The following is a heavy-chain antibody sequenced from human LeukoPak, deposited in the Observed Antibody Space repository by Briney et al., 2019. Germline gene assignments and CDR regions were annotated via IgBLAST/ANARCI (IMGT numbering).Heavy chain of an antibody. CDR2: ISTDGSLT. V-gene: IGHV3-74*01. D-gene: IGHD3-10*01. Sequence: PGGPLRLSCAAYGFTLGTHWMQWARRARGRGLVWVSRISTDGSLTSYAESVKGRFTISRDNGKNTMYLQMNSLRAEDTAVYYCARIGGSGSYSGHYFDHWGQGTLVTVSS. CDR1: GFTLGTHW. CDR3: ARIGGSGSYSGHYFDH. J-gene: IGHJ4*02.